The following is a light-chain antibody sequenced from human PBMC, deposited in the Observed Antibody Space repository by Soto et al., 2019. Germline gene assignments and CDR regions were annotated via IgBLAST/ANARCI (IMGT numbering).Light chain of an antibody. CDR1: SSDVGSYSL. V-gene: IGLV2-23*01. Sequence: QSVLTQPASVSGSPGHSITTSCTGTSSDVGSYSLLSWYQHHPGKAPKLIIYEDIKGPSGVSNRFSGSKPGNTASLRISGLQAEDEADYYCYTYAGGSTYLFGTGTKVTV. CDR2: EDI. J-gene: IGLJ1*01. CDR3: YTYAGGSTYL.